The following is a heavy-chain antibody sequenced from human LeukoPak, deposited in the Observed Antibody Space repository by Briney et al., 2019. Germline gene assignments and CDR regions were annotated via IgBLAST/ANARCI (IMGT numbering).Heavy chain of an antibody. Sequence: SETLSLTCTVSDYSISTGYYWGWIRQPPGKGLEWIGSIYHSGSTYYNPSLKSRVTISVDTSKNQFSLKLSSVTAADTAVYYCARAPVEVVVVTYFDYWGQGTLVTVSS. D-gene: IGHD3-22*01. CDR2: IYHSGST. J-gene: IGHJ4*02. V-gene: IGHV4-38-2*02. CDR3: ARAPVEVVVVTYFDY. CDR1: DYSISTGYY.